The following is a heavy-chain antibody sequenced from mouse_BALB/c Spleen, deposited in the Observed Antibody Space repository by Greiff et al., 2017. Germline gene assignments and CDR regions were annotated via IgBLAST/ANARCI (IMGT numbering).Heavy chain of an antibody. CDR3: TRATLLDAMDY. D-gene: IGHD6-5*01. V-gene: IGHV1S81*02. J-gene: IGHJ4*01. CDR2: INPSNGGT. CDR1: GYTFTSYY. Sequence: VQLQESGAELVKPGASVKLSCKASGYTFTSYYMYWVKQRPGQGLEWIGEINPSNGGTNFNEKFKSKATLTVDKSSSTAYMQLSSLTSEDYAVYYCTRATLLDAMDYWGQGTSVTVSS.